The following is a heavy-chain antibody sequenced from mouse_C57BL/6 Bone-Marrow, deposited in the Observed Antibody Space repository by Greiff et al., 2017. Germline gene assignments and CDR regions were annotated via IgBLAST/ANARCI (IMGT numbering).Heavy chain of an antibody. Sequence: VQLKESGGGLVKPGGSLKLSCAASGFTFSSYAMSWVRQTPEKRLEWVATISDGGSYTYYPDNVKGRFTISRDNAKNNLYLQMSHLKSEDTAMYYCARDGHGDYYAMDYWGQGTSVTVSS. D-gene: IGHD3-3*01. CDR2: ISDGGSYT. J-gene: IGHJ4*01. CDR1: GFTFSSYA. CDR3: ARDGHGDYYAMDY. V-gene: IGHV5-4*01.